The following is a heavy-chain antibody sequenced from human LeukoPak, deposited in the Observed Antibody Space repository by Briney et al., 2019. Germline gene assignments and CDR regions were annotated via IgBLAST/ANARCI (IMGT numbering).Heavy chain of an antibody. CDR1: GYSFSSHR. V-gene: IGHV5-51*01. CDR3: ARQYSSSSPDMDV. J-gene: IGHJ6*03. Sequence: GESLKISCKGSGYSFSSHRIGWVRQMPGKGLEWMGIIYPGDSDTRYSPSFQGQVTISAEKFISTAYLQWGSLKASDTAMYYCARQYSSSSPDMDVWGKGTTVTVSS. CDR2: IYPGDSDT. D-gene: IGHD6-6*01.